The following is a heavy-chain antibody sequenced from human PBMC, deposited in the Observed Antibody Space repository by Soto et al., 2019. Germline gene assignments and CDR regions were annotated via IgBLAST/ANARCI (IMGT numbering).Heavy chain of an antibody. V-gene: IGHV3-33*06. CDR3: AKDRGTTGDGRLKGVFHF. J-gene: IGHJ2*01. CDR1: GFTFRSFG. CDR2: IWYDGSNT. Sequence: QVQLVESGGGVVQPGESLRLSCTASGFTFRSFGMHWVRQVPGKGLEWVGLIWYDGSNTLYGDSVKGRFTISRDNSRDTVYLQMNSLRVEDAAVYYCAKDRGTTGDGRLKGVFHFWGRGTQVTVSS. D-gene: IGHD7-27*01.